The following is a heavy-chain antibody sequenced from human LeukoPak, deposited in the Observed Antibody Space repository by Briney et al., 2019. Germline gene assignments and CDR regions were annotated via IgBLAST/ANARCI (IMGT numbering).Heavy chain of an antibody. CDR1: GFTFSSYA. CDR3: AKDLGVGATQGDDAFDI. V-gene: IGHV3-30-3*01. Sequence: PGGSLRLSCAASGFTFSSYAMHWVRQAPGKGLEWVAVISYDGSNKYYADSVKGRFTISRDNSKNTLYLQMNSLRAEDTAVYYCAKDLGVGATQGDDAFDIWGQGTMVTVSS. D-gene: IGHD1-26*01. CDR2: ISYDGSNK. J-gene: IGHJ3*02.